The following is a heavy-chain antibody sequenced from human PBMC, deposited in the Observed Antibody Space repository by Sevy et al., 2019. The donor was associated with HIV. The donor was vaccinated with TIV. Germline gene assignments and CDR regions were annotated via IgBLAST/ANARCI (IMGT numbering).Heavy chain of an antibody. CDR2: ISYDGSNK. V-gene: IGHV3-30*18. CDR1: GFTFSSYG. J-gene: IGHJ4*02. CDR3: AKDRAHCSSTSCYPLSYFDY. Sequence: GGSLRLSCAASGFTFSSYGMHGVRQAPGKGLEWVAGISYDGSNKYYADSVKGRFTNSRDNSKNTLYLQTNSLRAEDTTVYYCAKDRAHCSSTSCYPLSYFDYWGQGTLVTVSS. D-gene: IGHD2-2*01.